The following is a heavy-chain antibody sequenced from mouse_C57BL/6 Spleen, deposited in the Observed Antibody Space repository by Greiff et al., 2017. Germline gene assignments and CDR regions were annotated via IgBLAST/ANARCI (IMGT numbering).Heavy chain of an antibody. Sequence: VQLHQPGAELVMPGASVKLSCKASGYTFTSYWMHWVKQRPGPGLEWIGEIDPSDSYTNYNQKFKGKSTLTVDKSSSTAYMQLSSLTSEDSAVYYCASFSIRLHAMDYWGQGTSVTVSS. D-gene: IGHD1-2*01. V-gene: IGHV1-69*01. J-gene: IGHJ4*01. CDR3: ASFSIRLHAMDY. CDR1: GYTFTSYW. CDR2: IDPSDSYT.